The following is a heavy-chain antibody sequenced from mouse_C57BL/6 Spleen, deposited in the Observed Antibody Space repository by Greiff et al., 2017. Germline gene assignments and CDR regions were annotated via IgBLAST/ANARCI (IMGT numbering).Heavy chain of an antibody. CDR1: VYTFTSYW. J-gene: IGHJ4*01. CDR3: ARWREDYAMDY. V-gene: IGHV1-72*01. Sequence: QVQLQQPGAELVKPGASVKLSCKASVYTFTSYWLHWVKQRPGRGLEWIGRIDPNSGGTKYNEKFKSKATLTVDKPSSTAYMQLSSLTSEDSAVYYCARWREDYAMDYWGQGTSVTVSS. CDR2: IDPNSGGT.